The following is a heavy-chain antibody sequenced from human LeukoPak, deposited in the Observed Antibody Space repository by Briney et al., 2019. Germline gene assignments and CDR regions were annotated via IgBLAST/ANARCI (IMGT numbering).Heavy chain of an antibody. D-gene: IGHD6-13*01. CDR1: GYTFTGYY. Sequence: ASVKVSCKASGYTFTGYYMHWVRQAPGQGLEWMGWINPNSGGTNYAQKFQGRVTMTRDTSISTAYMELSRLRSDDTAVYYCARYSSSWIHFDYWGQGTLVTVSS. V-gene: IGHV1-2*02. CDR3: ARYSSSWIHFDY. CDR2: INPNSGGT. J-gene: IGHJ4*02.